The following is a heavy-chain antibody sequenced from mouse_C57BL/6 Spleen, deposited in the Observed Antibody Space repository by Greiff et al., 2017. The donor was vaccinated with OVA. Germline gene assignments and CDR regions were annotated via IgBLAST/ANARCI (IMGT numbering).Heavy chain of an antibody. V-gene: IGHV1-64*01. D-gene: IGHD4-1*01. Sequence: QVQLQQPGAELVKPGASVKLSCKASGYTFTSYWMHWVKQRPGQGLEWIGMIHPNSGSTNYNEKFKSKATLTVDKSSSTAYMQLSSLTSEDSAVYYSARTGTGAWFAYWGQGTLVTVSA. J-gene: IGHJ3*01. CDR3: ARTGTGAWFAY. CDR2: IHPNSGST. CDR1: GYTFTSYW.